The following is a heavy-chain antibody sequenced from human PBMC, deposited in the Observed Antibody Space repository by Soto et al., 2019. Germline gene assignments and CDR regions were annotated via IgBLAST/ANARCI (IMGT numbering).Heavy chain of an antibody. CDR2: IVPIFGTA. CDR3: ARDPYSSSHNWFDP. CDR1: GGTFSRHG. Sequence: SVKVSCKASGGTFSRHGISWVRQAPGQGLEWMGGIVPIFGTANYAQKFQGRVTITADVSTSTAYMELSSLSSEDTAVYYCARDPYSSSHNWFDPRGQGTLVTVSS. J-gene: IGHJ5*01. V-gene: IGHV1-69*13. D-gene: IGHD6-6*01.